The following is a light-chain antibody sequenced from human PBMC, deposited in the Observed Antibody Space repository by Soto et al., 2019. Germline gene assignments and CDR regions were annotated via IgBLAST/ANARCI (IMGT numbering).Light chain of an antibody. V-gene: IGLV3-21*04. Sequence: SSVLTQPPSVSVSPGNTARITCGGDNIGSQSVHGYQQKPGQAPVLVVFYDRVRPSGIRERFSGSNSGNTATLTISRVEAGYEADYYCQVWDTSSDHLGVFGGGTKLTVL. J-gene: IGLJ2*01. CDR1: NIGSQS. CDR3: QVWDTSSDHLGV. CDR2: YDR.